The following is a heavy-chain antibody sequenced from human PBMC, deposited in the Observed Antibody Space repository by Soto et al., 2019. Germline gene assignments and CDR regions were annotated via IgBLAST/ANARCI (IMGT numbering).Heavy chain of an antibody. CDR3: AREVVVAAPRAFDI. CDR1: GYTLTELS. D-gene: IGHD2-15*01. Sequence: ASVKVSCKVSGYTLTELSMHWVRQAPGKGLEWMGGFDPEDGETIYAQKFQGRVTMTEDTSTDTAYMELSRLRSDDTAVYYCAREVVVAAPRAFDIWGQGTMVTVSS. V-gene: IGHV1-24*01. J-gene: IGHJ3*02. CDR2: FDPEDGET.